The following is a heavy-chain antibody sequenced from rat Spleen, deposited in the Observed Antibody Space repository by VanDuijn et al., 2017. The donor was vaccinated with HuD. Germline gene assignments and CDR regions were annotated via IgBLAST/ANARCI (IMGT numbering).Heavy chain of an antibody. CDR1: GFTFSNYG. CDR3: VREDLGVNY. D-gene: IGHD1-7*01. CDR2: ISPSGGST. J-gene: IGHJ2*01. V-gene: IGHV5-19*01. Sequence: EVQLVESGGGLVQPGRSLKLSCAASGFTFSNYGMHWIRQAPTKGLEWVASISPSGGSTYYRDSVKGRFTISRDNAQNTLYLQMSKLGSEDTAIYYCVREDLGVNYWGQGVMVTVSS.